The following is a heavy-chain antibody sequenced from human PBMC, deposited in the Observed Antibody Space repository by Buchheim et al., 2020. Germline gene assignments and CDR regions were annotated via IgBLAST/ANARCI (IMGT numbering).Heavy chain of an antibody. Sequence: CTVSGGSINSQYWSWIRQPPGKALEWMGYIFDSGSTRYSPSLESRVTFSLDTSTSQFSLRLSSVTAADPAVYYCARYVRSGIFMFDSWGQGAL. V-gene: IGHV4-59*11. J-gene: IGHJ4*02. CDR3: ARYVRSGIFMFDS. CDR2: IFDSGST. D-gene: IGHD3-10*01. CDR1: GGSINSQY.